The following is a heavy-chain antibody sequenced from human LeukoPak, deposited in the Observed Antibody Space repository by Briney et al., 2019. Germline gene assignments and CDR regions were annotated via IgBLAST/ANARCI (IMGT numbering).Heavy chain of an antibody. D-gene: IGHD3-3*01. CDR1: GFIFSDSA. CDR3: TSPAHDFDFWSGYYSV. V-gene: IGHV3-73*01. Sequence: GGSLRLSCTVSGFIFSDSAIHWVRQAAGKGLEWVGRIRSKANSDETAYAASVKDRFTISRDDSKDTAYLQMHSLKPEDTAVYHCTSPAHDFDFWSGYYSVWGRGAQVTVSS. CDR2: IRSKANSDET. J-gene: IGHJ4*01.